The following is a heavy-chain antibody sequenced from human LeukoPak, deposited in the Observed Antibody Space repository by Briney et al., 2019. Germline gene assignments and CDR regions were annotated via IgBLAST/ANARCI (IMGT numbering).Heavy chain of an antibody. CDR1: GGSISNSY. D-gene: IGHD3-22*01. CDR2: IYYRGNT. Sequence: SETLSVTCTVSGGSISNSYWSWIRQPPGKGLEWLGYIYYRGNTKYNPSLKSRVTISVDTSKNQFSLKLSSVTAADTAVYYCARGPYYDSRGNYRASDSWGQGTLVTVSS. V-gene: IGHV4-59*01. CDR3: ARGPYYDSRGNYRASDS. J-gene: IGHJ4*02.